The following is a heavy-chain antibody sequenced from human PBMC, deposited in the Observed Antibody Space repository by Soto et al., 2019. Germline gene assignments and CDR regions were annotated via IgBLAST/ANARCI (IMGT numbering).Heavy chain of an antibody. V-gene: IGHV3-23*01. CDR1: GFTFSSYA. CDR2: ISGSGGST. D-gene: IGHD1-26*01. CDR3: ATIVGATLPDY. Sequence: EVQLLESGGGLVQPGGSLRLSCAASGFTFSSYAMSWVRQAPGKGLEWVSAISGSGGSTYYADSVKGRFTISRDNSKNTLSLIMNSLRAEETAVDYWATIVGATLPDYWGKGTLVTVAS. J-gene: IGHJ4*02.